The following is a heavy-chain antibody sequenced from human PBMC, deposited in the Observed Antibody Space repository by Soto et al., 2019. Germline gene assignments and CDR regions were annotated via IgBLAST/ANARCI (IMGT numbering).Heavy chain of an antibody. J-gene: IGHJ6*02. CDR1: GGTFRNYG. D-gene: IGHD1-26*01. CDR3: ARDRTSTLVDRYYSMDV. CDR2: IIPMFGTS. Sequence: QVQLVQSGAEVKKPGSSVKVSCKASGGTFRNYGISWVRQAPGQGLEWMGGIIPMFGTSNYAQKFQGRVTITADASTSTAYMELSSLRSEDTAVYYCARDRTSTLVDRYYSMDVWGQGTTVTVSS. V-gene: IGHV1-69*01.